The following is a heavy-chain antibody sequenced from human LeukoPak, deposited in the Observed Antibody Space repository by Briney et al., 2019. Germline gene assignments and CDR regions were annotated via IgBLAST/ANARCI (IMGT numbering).Heavy chain of an antibody. D-gene: IGHD1-26*01. Sequence: PGGSLRLSCAASGFTFNSYSMYWVRQAPGKGLEWVSCISSSSSHMFYADSVKGRFSISRDNAKNSLYLQMNSVRAEDTAVYYCVRDSGSSYGYYFLHWGQGTLVTVSS. CDR1: GFTFNSYS. CDR3: VRDSGSSYGYYFLH. V-gene: IGHV3-21*01. J-gene: IGHJ1*01. CDR2: ISSSSSHM.